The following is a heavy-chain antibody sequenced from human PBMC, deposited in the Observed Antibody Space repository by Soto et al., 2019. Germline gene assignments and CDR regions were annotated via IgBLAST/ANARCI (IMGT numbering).Heavy chain of an antibody. CDR2: INAGNGNT. D-gene: IGHD3-22*01. CDR3: ARSEPYYDSIPDAFDI. J-gene: IGHJ3*02. V-gene: IGHV1-3*01. Sequence: QVQLVQSGAEVKKPGASVKVSCKASGYTFTSYAMHWVRHAPGQRREWMGWINAGNGNTKYSQKLQGRVTITRDTSASTAYMELSSLRSDDTAVYYCARSEPYYDSIPDAFDIWGQGKMVTVSS. CDR1: GYTFTSYA.